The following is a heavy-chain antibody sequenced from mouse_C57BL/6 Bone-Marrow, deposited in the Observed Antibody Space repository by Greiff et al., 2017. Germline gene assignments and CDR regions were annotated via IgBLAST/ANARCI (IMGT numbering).Heavy chain of an antibody. D-gene: IGHD2-1*01. J-gene: IGHJ3*01. CDR2: ISDGGSYT. Sequence: EVKLQESGGGLVKPGGSLKLSCAASGFTFSSYAMSWVRQTPEKRLEWVATISDGGSYTYYPDNVKGRFTISRDNAKNNLYLQMSHLKSEDTAMYYCARDPIYYGNYGGFAYWGQGTLVTVSA. CDR3: ARDPIYYGNYGGFAY. CDR1: GFTFSSYA. V-gene: IGHV5-4*01.